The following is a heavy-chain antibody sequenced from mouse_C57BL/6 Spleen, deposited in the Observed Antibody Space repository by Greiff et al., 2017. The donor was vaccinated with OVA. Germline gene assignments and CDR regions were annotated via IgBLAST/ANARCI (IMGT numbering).Heavy chain of an antibody. CDR3: AITTVVATDWFAY. J-gene: IGHJ3*01. Sequence: EVKLQESGPGLVKPSQSLSLTCSVTGYSITSGYYWNWIRQFPGNKLEWMGYISYDGSNNYNPSLKNRISITRDTSKNQFFLKLNSVTTEDTATYYCAITTVVATDWFAYWGQGTLVTVSA. CDR1: GYSITSGYY. D-gene: IGHD1-1*01. CDR2: ISYDGSN. V-gene: IGHV3-6*01.